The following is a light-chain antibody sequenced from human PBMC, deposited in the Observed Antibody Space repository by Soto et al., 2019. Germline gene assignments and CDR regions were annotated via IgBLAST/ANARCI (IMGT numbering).Light chain of an antibody. J-gene: IGKJ5*01. V-gene: IGKV3-15*01. Sequence: IVMTQSPATLSVSPGERATLSCRASQSVGSDYLAWYQQKPGQAPRLLIYGASTRATGIPARFSGSGSGTEFTLTISSLQSEDFAVYYCQQYNNWPPSITFGQGTRLEIK. CDR3: QQYNNWPPSIT. CDR1: QSVGSDY. CDR2: GAS.